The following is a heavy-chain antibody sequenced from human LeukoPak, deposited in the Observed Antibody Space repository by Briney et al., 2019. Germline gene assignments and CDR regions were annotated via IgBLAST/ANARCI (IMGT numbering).Heavy chain of an antibody. CDR3: VALRITMIAF. CDR1: GFTFSSYW. J-gene: IGHJ1*01. V-gene: IGHV3-74*01. CDR2: INSDGSST. D-gene: IGHD3-22*01. Sequence: GGSLRLSCAASGFTFSSYWMHWVRQAPGKGLVWVSRINSDGSSTSYADSVKGRFTISRDNAKDTLYLQMNSLRAEDTAVYYCVALRITMIAFWGQGTLVTVSS.